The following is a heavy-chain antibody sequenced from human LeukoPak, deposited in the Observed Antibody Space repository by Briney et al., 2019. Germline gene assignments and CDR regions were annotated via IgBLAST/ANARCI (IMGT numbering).Heavy chain of an antibody. J-gene: IGHJ4*02. Sequence: SETLSLTCAVYGGFFSGYYWSWIRQPPGKGLEWIGEINHSGSTNYNPSLKSRVTISVDTSKNQFSLKLSSVTAADTAVYYCARGSWEPLPSFDYWGQGTLVTVSS. CDR2: INHSGST. D-gene: IGHD1-26*01. V-gene: IGHV4-34*01. CDR1: GGFFSGYY. CDR3: ARGSWEPLPSFDY.